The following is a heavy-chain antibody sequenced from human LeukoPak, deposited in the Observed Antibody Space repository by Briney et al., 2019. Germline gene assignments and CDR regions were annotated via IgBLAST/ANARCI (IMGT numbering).Heavy chain of an antibody. CDR2: ISSSGSTI. J-gene: IGHJ4*02. CDR1: GFTFSSYE. D-gene: IGHD1-26*01. CDR3: ASRGSYSDY. V-gene: IGHV3-48*03. Sequence: GGSLRLSCAASGFTFSSYEMNWVRQAPGKGLEWVSYISSSGSTIYYADSVKCRFTISRDNAKNSLYLQMNSLRAKDTAVYYCASRGSYSDYWGQGTLVTVSS.